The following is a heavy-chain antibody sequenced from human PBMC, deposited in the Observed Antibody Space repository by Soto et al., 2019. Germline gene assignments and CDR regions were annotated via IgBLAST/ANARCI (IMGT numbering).Heavy chain of an antibody. J-gene: IGHJ4*02. CDR2: IIPIFGTA. D-gene: IGHD5-12*01. Sequence: VKVSCKASGGTFSSYAISWVRQAPGQGLEWMGGIIPIFGTANYAQKFQGRVTITADESTSTAYMELSSLRSEDTAVYYCARGRAMATIAGSFDYWGQGTLVTVSS. CDR1: GGTFSSYA. V-gene: IGHV1-69*13. CDR3: ARGRAMATIAGSFDY.